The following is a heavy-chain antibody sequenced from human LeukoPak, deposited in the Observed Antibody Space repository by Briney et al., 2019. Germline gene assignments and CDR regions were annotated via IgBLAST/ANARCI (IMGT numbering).Heavy chain of an antibody. J-gene: IGHJ3*02. CDR3: AKGSGGSGSNDAYDI. Sequence: GGSLRLSCAASGFTFSSYAMSWVRQAPGKGLEWVSGISGSGYFTYYAGSVKGRFTISRDNSKNTLYLQMNSLRAEDTAAYYCAKGSGGSGSNDAYDIWGQGTMVTGSS. CDR2: ISGSGYFT. CDR1: GFTFSSYA. V-gene: IGHV3-23*01. D-gene: IGHD3-10*01.